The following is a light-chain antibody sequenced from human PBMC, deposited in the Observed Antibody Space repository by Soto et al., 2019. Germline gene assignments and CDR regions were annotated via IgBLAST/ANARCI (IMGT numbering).Light chain of an antibody. CDR1: QSVDTC. V-gene: IGKV1-5*03. J-gene: IGKJ1*01. CDR3: QQFYRYPWT. Sequence: DXXMTXXXXTLSASVGDRVTITCRASQSVDTCLAWYQQKPGKAPHLLIYKASSLETGVPSRFSGSGSVTEFTLTISSLQPDDFATYYCQQFYRYPWTFGQGTKVEIK. CDR2: KAS.